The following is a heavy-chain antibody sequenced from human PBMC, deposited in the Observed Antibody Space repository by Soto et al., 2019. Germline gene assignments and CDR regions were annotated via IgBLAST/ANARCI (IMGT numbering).Heavy chain of an antibody. CDR3: ARSAWLQGGMDV. D-gene: IGHD5-12*01. Sequence: SVKVSCKASGYTFTSYDINWVRQATGQGLEWMGWMNPNSGNTGYAQKFQGRVTMTRNTSISTAYMELSSLRSEGTAVYYCARSAWLQGGMDVWGQGTTVTVSS. CDR2: MNPNSGNT. J-gene: IGHJ6*02. CDR1: GYTFTSYD. V-gene: IGHV1-8*01.